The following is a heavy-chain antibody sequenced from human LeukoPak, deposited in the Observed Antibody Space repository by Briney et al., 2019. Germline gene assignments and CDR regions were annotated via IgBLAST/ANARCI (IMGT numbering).Heavy chain of an antibody. D-gene: IGHD3-22*01. V-gene: IGHV4-61*01. CDR2: IYYSGST. Sequence: SETLSLTCTVSGGSVSSGSYYWSWIRQPPGKGLEWIGYIYYSGSTNYNPSLKSRVTMSLDRSKNQFSLRLSSVTAADTAVYYCVSYSDSSGYLAYFDFWGQGTLVTASS. CDR1: GGSVSSGSYY. J-gene: IGHJ4*02. CDR3: VSYSDSSGYLAYFDF.